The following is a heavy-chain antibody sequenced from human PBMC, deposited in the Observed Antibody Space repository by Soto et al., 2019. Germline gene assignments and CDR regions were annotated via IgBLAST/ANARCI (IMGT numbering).Heavy chain of an antibody. Sequence: EVQLLESGGGLVQPGGSLRLSCAASGFTFSSYAMRWVRQAPGKGLEWVSAISGSGGSTYYADSVKGRFTISTDNSKNTLYPQMNSRRAEDTAVYYCAKDRRDSYGPTDYWGQGTLVTFSS. CDR3: AKDRRDSYGPTDY. CDR1: GFTFSSYA. J-gene: IGHJ4*02. V-gene: IGHV3-23*01. D-gene: IGHD5-18*01. CDR2: ISGSGGST.